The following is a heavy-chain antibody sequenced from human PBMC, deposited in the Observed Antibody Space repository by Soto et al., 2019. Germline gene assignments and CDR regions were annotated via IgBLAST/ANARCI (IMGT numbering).Heavy chain of an antibody. V-gene: IGHV3-23*01. CDR2: ISGSGGST. D-gene: IGHD3-9*01. Sequence: HPGGSLRLSCAASGFTFSSYAMSWVRQAPGKGLEWVSAISGSGGSTYYADSVKGRFTISRDNSKNTLYLQMNSLRAEDTAVYYCAKDQAVHFDWLYYFDYWGQGTLVTVSS. J-gene: IGHJ4*02. CDR1: GFTFSSYA. CDR3: AKDQAVHFDWLYYFDY.